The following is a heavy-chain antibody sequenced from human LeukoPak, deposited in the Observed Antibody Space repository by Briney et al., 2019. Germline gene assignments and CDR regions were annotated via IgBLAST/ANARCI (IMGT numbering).Heavy chain of an antibody. Sequence: PSETLSLTCTVSGGSISSYYWSWIRQPPGKGLEWIGYIYYSGSTNYNPSLKSRVTISVDTSKNQFSLKLSSVTAADTAVYYCARREGSAWYYDILTGYYRSGYFDYWGQGTLVTASS. D-gene: IGHD3-9*01. J-gene: IGHJ4*02. CDR2: IYYSGST. CDR1: GGSISSYY. CDR3: ARREGSAWYYDILTGYYRSGYFDY. V-gene: IGHV4-59*01.